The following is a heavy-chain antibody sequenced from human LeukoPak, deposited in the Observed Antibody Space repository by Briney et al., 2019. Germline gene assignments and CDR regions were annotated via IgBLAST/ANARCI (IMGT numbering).Heavy chain of an antibody. CDR2: ISGSGSST. D-gene: IGHD2/OR15-2a*01. J-gene: IGHJ4*02. Sequence: GGSLRPSCAASGFTFSIYAMSWVRQAPGKGLEWVSGISGSGSSTYYADSVKSRFSISRDNSKNTLFLQMDSLTAEDTAVYYCARHRNNYYFDYCGQGTLLPVSS. V-gene: IGHV3-23*01. CDR1: GFTFSIYA. CDR3: ARHRNNYYFDY.